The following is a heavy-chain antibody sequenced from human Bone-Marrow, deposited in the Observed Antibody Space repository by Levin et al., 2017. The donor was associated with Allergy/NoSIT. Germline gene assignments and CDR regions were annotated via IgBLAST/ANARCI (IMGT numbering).Heavy chain of an antibody. CDR2: VVPAFHTP. D-gene: IGHD2/OR15-2a*01. Sequence: SVKVSCKASGGLFLTSPVSWVRLAPGQGLEWMGGVVPAFHTPTYAQKFQGRVTITVDDSTDTAYMELRSLRFQDAAVYFCAARDCSTTVCLIYWGQGTLVTVSS. V-gene: IGHV1-69*13. CDR3: AARDCSTTVCLIY. CDR1: GGLFLTSP. J-gene: IGHJ4*02.